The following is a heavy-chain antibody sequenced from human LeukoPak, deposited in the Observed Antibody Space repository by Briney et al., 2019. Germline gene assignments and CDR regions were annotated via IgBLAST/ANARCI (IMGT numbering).Heavy chain of an antibody. CDR3: AREGFEDSSGHYLFDY. CDR1: GFTFSSYS. V-gene: IGHV3-21*01. CDR2: ISSSNSYI. Sequence: GGSLRLSCVASGFTFSSYSMNWVRQAPGKGLEWVSSISSSNSYINYADSVRGRFTISRDNAKNSLYLQMSSLRAADTALYYCAREGFEDSSGHYLFDYWGQGTLVTVSS. D-gene: IGHD3-22*01. J-gene: IGHJ4*02.